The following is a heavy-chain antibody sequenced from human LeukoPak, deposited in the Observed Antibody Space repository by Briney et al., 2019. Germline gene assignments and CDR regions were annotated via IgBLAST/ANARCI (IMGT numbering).Heavy chain of an antibody. Sequence: ASVKVSCKTSGYTFTGYYMHWVRQAPGQGLEWMGWINPNSGGTNYAQKFQGRVTMTRDTSISTAYMELSRLRSDDTAVYYCARGAAAGTLFHYYYGMDVWGQGTTVTVSS. CDR1: GYTFTGYY. V-gene: IGHV1-2*02. CDR3: ARGAAAGTLFHYYYGMDV. CDR2: INPNSGGT. J-gene: IGHJ6*02. D-gene: IGHD6-13*01.